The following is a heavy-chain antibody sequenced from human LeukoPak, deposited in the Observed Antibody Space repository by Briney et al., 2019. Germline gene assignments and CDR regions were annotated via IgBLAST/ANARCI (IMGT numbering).Heavy chain of an antibody. J-gene: IGHJ4*02. D-gene: IGHD3-22*01. V-gene: IGHV4-59*01. CDR1: GVSISSYY. CDR3: AGGNFYDSSGHPYHFHF. Sequence: SETLSLTCTVSGVSISSYYWGCIRQPPGKGLEWIGDIYYSDTNYNSSLKSRVTISEDTSKNQFSLILTSVTAADTAVYYCAGGNFYDSSGHPYHFHFWGQGALVTVPS. CDR2: IYYSDT.